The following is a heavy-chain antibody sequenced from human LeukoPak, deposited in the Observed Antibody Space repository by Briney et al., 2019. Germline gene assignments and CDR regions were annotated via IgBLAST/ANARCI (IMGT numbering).Heavy chain of an antibody. Sequence: GASVKFSCKASGYTLNSHHIHWLRQAPGQGPEWMGIINPNAGSTYYAHQFQGRITMTGDTSTSTVFMELNSLKSEDTAVYFCAKDRARTEPTVADVGELDFWGQGTLVTVSS. CDR2: INPNAGST. CDR1: GYTLNSHH. D-gene: IGHD4-11*01. V-gene: IGHV1-46*02. J-gene: IGHJ4*02. CDR3: AKDRARTEPTVADVGELDF.